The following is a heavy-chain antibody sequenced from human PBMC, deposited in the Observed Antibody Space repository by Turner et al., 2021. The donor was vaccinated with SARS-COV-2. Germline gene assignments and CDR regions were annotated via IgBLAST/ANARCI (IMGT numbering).Heavy chain of an antibody. V-gene: IGHV4-39*01. J-gene: IGHJ6*02. Sequence: QLKLQESGPGLVKPWETLSLTCTVSGGPISSSCYYWGWIRQPTGKGLEWIRSFYYSGSTYYNPSLEGRVTISVDTSKIQFSLKLSSVTAADTAVYYCACEVVAVTRPYQYGMDFWGQGTTVTVSS. CDR2: FYYSGST. CDR3: ACEVVAVTRPYQYGMDF. D-gene: IGHD2-15*01. CDR1: GGPISSSCYY.